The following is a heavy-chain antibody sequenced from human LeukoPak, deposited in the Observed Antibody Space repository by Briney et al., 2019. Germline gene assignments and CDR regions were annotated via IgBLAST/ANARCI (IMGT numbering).Heavy chain of an antibody. CDR1: GFTFSTYT. V-gene: IGHV3-23*01. CDR3: AKDFGRNLGGPGY. Sequence: PGGSLRLSRAASGFTFSTYTMAWVRQAPGGGLEWVSGISGNGGRTYYADSVKGRFAISRDDSKSTLYLQMNSLRGEDTAVYYCAKDFGRNLGGPGYWGRGTLVIVSS. CDR2: ISGNGGRT. D-gene: IGHD3-10*01. J-gene: IGHJ4*02.